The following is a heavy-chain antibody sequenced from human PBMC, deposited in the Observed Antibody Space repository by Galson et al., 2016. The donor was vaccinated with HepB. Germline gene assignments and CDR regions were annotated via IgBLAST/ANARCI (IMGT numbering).Heavy chain of an antibody. Sequence: ETLSLTCAVYGGSFSAYYWSWIRQPPGKGLEWIGEINYSRSTNYNLSLKSRVTISVDTSKNQFSLKLSSVTAADTAVYYCARTAPQNLRNWFDPWGQGTLVTVSS. CDR3: ARTAPQNLRNWFDP. V-gene: IGHV4-34*01. D-gene: IGHD4-17*01. J-gene: IGHJ5*02. CDR2: INYSRST. CDR1: GGSFSAYY.